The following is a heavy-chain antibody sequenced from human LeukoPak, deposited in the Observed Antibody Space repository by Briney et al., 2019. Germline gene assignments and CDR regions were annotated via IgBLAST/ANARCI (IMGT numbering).Heavy chain of an antibody. V-gene: IGHV1-18*01. CDR2: ISAYNGNT. Sequence: ASVKVSCKASGYTFTSYGISWVRQAPGQGLEWMGWISAYNGNTNYAQKLQGRVTMTTDTSTSTAYMELRSLRSDDTAVYYCARTYSLVVPAATPDYFDYWGQGTLVTVSS. D-gene: IGHD2-2*01. J-gene: IGHJ4*02. CDR3: ARTYSLVVPAATPDYFDY. CDR1: GYTFTSYG.